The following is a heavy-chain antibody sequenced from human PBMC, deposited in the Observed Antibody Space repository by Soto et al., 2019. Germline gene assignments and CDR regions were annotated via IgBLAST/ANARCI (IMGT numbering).Heavy chain of an antibody. V-gene: IGHV2-70*11. Sequence: GSGPTLVNPTQTLTLTCTFSGFSLSTSGMCVSWIRQPPGKALEWLARIDWDDDKYYSTSLKTRLTISKDTSKNQVVLTMTNMDPVDTATYYCARTSTDCSSTSCYSYYYYMDVWGKGTTVTVS. CDR1: GFSLSTSGMC. J-gene: IGHJ6*03. CDR3: ARTSTDCSSTSCYSYYYYMDV. D-gene: IGHD2-2*01. CDR2: IDWDDDK.